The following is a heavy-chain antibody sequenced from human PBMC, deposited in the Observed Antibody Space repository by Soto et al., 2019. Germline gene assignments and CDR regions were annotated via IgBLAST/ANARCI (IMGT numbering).Heavy chain of an antibody. J-gene: IGHJ6*04. CDR3: ARDPGDEYYYGMDV. CDR2: IIPIFGTA. CDR1: GGTFSSYA. V-gene: IGHV1-69*06. Sequence: ASVKVSCKASGGTFSSYAISWVRQAPGQGLEWMGGIIPIFGTANYAQKFQGRVTITADKSTSTAYMELSSLRSEDTAVYYCARDPGDEYYYGMDVWGKGTTVTVSS.